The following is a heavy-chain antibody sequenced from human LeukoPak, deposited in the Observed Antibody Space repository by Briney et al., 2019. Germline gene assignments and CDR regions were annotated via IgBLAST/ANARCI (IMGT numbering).Heavy chain of an antibody. J-gene: IGHJ5*02. D-gene: IGHD5-24*01. Sequence: GASVKVSCKASGYTFTSYSMHWVRQAPGQGLEWMGIINPSVGSTSYAQKFQGRVTMTRDTSTSTVYMELSSLRSDDTAVYYCARGRWTSSNYNWFDPWGQGTLVTVSS. CDR2: INPSVGST. V-gene: IGHV1-46*01. CDR3: ARGRWTSSNYNWFDP. CDR1: GYTFTSYS.